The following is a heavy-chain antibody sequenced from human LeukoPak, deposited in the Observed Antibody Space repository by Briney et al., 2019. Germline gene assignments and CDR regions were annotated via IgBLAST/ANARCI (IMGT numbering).Heavy chain of an antibody. CDR3: AKDYSSDYYLYDY. Sequence: PGGSLRLSCAASGYTFSSYSMNWVRQAPGKGLEWVSAISGSGGSTYYADSVKGRFTISRDNSKNTLYLQMNSLRAEGTAVYYCAKDYSSDYYLYDYWGQGTLVTVSS. D-gene: IGHD3-22*01. V-gene: IGHV3-23*01. CDR1: GYTFSSYS. CDR2: ISGSGGST. J-gene: IGHJ4*02.